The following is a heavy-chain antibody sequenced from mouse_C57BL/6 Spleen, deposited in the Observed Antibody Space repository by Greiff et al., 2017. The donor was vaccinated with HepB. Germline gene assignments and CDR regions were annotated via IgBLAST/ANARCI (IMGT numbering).Heavy chain of an antibody. Sequence: VQLQQSGAELVRPGASVKLSCTASGFNIKDDYMHWVKQRPEQGLEWIGWIDPENGDTEYASKFQGTATITADTSSNTAYLQLSSLTSEDTAVYYCTTANWDNAMDYWGQGTSVTVSS. J-gene: IGHJ4*01. CDR1: GFNIKDDY. V-gene: IGHV14-4*01. CDR2: IDPENGDT. CDR3: TTANWDNAMDY. D-gene: IGHD4-1*01.